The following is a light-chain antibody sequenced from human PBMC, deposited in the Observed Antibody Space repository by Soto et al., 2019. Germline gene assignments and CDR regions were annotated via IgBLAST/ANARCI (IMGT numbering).Light chain of an antibody. V-gene: IGKV1-5*01. CDR1: QSISSW. CDR2: DAS. CDR3: EQYNSYRYT. J-gene: IGKJ2*01. Sequence: DIQMTQSPSTLSASVGDRVTLTCRASQSISSWLTWYEQKPGKAPKLQIYDASSLESGVPSRFSGSGSGTEYTHTISSLQPDDFATYFCEQYNSYRYTFGQGTKLEIK.